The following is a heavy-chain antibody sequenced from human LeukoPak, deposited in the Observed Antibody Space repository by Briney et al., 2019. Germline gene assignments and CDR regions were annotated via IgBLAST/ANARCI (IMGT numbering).Heavy chain of an antibody. V-gene: IGHV4-61*01. CDR1: GGSVSSGSYY. D-gene: IGHD2-21*01. CDR2: IYYSGST. J-gene: IGHJ6*03. CDR3: ARDLGEAYCGGDCYTHYYMDV. Sequence: SETLSLTCTVSGGSVSSGSYYWRWIRQTPGQGLEWIGYIYYSGSTNYNPSLKSRVTISVDTSKNQFSLKLSSVTAADTAVYYCARDLGEAYCGGDCYTHYYMDVWGKGTTATVSS.